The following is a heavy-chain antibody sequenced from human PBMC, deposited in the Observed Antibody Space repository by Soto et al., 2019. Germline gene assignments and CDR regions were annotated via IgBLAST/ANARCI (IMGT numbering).Heavy chain of an antibody. CDR2: ISGSGGST. J-gene: IGHJ6*03. V-gene: IGHV3-23*01. Sequence: EVQLLESGGGLVQPGGSLRLSCAASGFTFSSYAMSWVRQAPGKGLEWVSAISGSGGSTYYADSVKGRFTISRDNSKNTLYLQMSSLRAEDTAVYYCASSSGVYYYCCYMDVWGKGTTVTVSS. CDR1: GFTFSSYA. D-gene: IGHD3-10*01. CDR3: ASSSGVYYYCCYMDV.